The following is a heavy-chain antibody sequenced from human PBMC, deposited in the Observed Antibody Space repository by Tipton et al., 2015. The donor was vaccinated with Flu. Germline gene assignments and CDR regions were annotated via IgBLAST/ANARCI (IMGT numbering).Heavy chain of an antibody. CDR3: AKVIPELVAGLDH. CDR2: IRHYVTNT. Sequence: SLRLSCVASGFTFSNYGLHWVRQAPGKRLEWVALIRHYVTNTYYVDSVRGRFTISRDNSKNTVYLQMNNLRGEDTAVYYCAKVIPELVAGLDHWGQGTLVTVSS. J-gene: IGHJ4*02. V-gene: IGHV3-30*02. CDR1: GFTFSNYG. D-gene: IGHD6-19*01.